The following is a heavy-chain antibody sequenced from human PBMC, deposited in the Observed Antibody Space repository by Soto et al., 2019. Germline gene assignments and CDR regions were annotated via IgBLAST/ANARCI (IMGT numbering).Heavy chain of an antibody. CDR2: INWDGSNT. D-gene: IGHD1-20*01. CDR3: ARPSTQHSWNDGLDS. Sequence: HPXVCLRLTCAACGFSFDDYSRHWVRKAPGKGLEWVSLINWDGSNTYYADSVKGRFTISRDNSRNSVYLEMSSLRTEDTALYLCARPSTQHSWNDGLDSWGKGTLVTVPS. CDR1: GFSFDDYS. V-gene: IGHV3-43*01. J-gene: IGHJ4*02.